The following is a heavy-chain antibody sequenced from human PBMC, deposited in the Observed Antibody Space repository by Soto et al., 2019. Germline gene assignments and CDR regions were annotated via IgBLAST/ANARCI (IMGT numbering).Heavy chain of an antibody. V-gene: IGHV3-9*01. D-gene: IGHD4-17*01. Sequence: GGSLRLSCAASGFTFDDYAMHWVRQAPGKGLEWVSGISWNSGSIGYADSVKGRFTISRDNAKNSLYLQMNSLRAEDTALYYCAKDLLGYGAVIDYWGQGTLVTVSS. CDR2: ISWNSGSI. CDR3: AKDLLGYGAVIDY. J-gene: IGHJ4*02. CDR1: GFTFDDYA.